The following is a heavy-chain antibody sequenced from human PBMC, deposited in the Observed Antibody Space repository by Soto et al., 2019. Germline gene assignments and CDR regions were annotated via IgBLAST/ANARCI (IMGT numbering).Heavy chain of an antibody. V-gene: IGHV3-53*01. CDR2: IYSGGST. J-gene: IGHJ6*02. D-gene: IGHD6-19*01. CDR1: GFTVSSNY. Sequence: GGSLRLSCAASGFTVSSNYMSWVRQAPGKGLEWVSVIYSGGSTYYADSVKGRFTISRDNSKNTLYLQMNSLRAEDTAVYYCARYPQWLDYGMDVWGQGTTVTVSS. CDR3: ARYPQWLDYGMDV.